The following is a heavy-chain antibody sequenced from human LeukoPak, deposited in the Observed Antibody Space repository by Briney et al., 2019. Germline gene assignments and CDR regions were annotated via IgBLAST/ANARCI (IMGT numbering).Heavy chain of an antibody. CDR1: GGSISSGGYY. J-gene: IGHJ5*02. V-gene: IGHV4-31*03. Sequence: SQTLSLTCTVTGGSISSGGYYWSWIRQHPGRGLEWIGYIYYSGSTYYNPSLKSRVTISVDTSKNQFSLKLSSVTAADTAVYYCARVQQPKRIWFDPWGQGTLGNVSS. CDR3: ARVQQPKRIWFDP. D-gene: IGHD6-13*01. CDR2: IYYSGST.